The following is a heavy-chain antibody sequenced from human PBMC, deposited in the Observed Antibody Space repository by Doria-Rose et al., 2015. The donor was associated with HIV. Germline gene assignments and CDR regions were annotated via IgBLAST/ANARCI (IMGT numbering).Heavy chain of an antibody. CDR3: TGETYYFDC. J-gene: IGHJ4*02. CDR2: IKEDGSEK. D-gene: IGHD3-16*01. V-gene: IGHV3-7*05. Sequence: WVRQAPGKGLEWVANIKEDGSEKKYVDSVKGRFTISRDNAKNSVYLQMNSLRAEDTAVYYCTGETYYFDCWGQGSLVIVSS.